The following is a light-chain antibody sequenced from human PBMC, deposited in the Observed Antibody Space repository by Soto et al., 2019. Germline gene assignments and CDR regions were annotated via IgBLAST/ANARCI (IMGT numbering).Light chain of an antibody. CDR2: WAS. J-gene: IGKJ1*01. Sequence: DIVMTQSPDSLAVSLGERATINCKPSQSVLYSSNNKNYLAWYQQKPGQPPKLLIYWASTRESGVPDRFSGSGSGTDFTLTISSLQAEYVAVYYCQQYYSTTPTFGQGT. CDR3: QQYYSTTPT. V-gene: IGKV4-1*01. CDR1: QSVLYSSNNKNY.